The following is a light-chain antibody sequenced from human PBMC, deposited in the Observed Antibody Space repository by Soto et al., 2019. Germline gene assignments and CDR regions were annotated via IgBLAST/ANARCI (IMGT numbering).Light chain of an antibody. CDR3: CSYEGGSNFYV. CDR2: DVS. CDR1: SSDVGGYNY. J-gene: IGLJ1*01. Sequence: QSALTQPRSVSGSPGQSVTISCTGTSSDVGGYNYVSWYQQLPGKAPKLMIYDVSKRPSGVPDRFSGSKSGNTASLTISGLQAEDEADYSCCSYEGGSNFYVFGTGTKLTVL. V-gene: IGLV2-11*01.